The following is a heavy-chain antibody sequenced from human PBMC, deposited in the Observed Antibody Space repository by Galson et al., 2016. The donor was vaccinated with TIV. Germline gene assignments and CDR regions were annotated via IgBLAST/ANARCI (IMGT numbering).Heavy chain of an antibody. J-gene: IGHJ4*02. V-gene: IGHV1-18*01. D-gene: IGHD2-15*01. CDR3: AREGGFDFDY. Sequence: SVKVSCKASGYTFTSYGISWVQQAPGQGLEWMGWISAYNGNTNYAQKFQGRVAMTTDTSTNTVYMELRSLRSDDTAVYYCAREGGFDFDYWGQGTLVIVSS. CDR1: GYTFTSYG. CDR2: ISAYNGNT.